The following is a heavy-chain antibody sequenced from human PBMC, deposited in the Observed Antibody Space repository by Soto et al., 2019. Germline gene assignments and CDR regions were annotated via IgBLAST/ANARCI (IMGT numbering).Heavy chain of an antibody. J-gene: IGHJ5*02. D-gene: IGHD2-2*01. CDR2: ISAYNGNT. CDR1: GYTFTSYG. CDR3: ARDVRYCSSTSCQNWFDP. V-gene: IGHV1-18*01. Sequence: QVQLVQSGAEVKKPGASVKVSCKASGYTFTSYGISWVRQAPGQGLEWMGWISAYNGNTNYAQKLQGRVTMTTDTSTSTAYMELRSLRSDDTAVYYCARDVRYCSSTSCQNWFDPWGQGTLVTVSS.